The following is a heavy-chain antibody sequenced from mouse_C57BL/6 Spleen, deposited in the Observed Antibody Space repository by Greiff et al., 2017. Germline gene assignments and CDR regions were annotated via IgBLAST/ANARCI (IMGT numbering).Heavy chain of an antibody. D-gene: IGHD2-2*01. J-gene: IGHJ2*01. Sequence: QVQLQQSGPELVQPGASVKISCKASGYAFSSSWMNWVKQRPGKGLEWIGRIYPGAGDTNYNGKFKGKATLTADKSSSTAYMQLSSLTSEDSAVYFCDMVTTTAGDYWGQGTTLTVSS. CDR1: GYAFSSSW. CDR3: DMVTTTAGDY. V-gene: IGHV1-82*01. CDR2: IYPGAGDT.